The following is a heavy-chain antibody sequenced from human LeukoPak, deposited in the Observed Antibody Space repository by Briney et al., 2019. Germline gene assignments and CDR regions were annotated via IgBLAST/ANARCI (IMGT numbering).Heavy chain of an antibody. Sequence: GGSLRLSGAASGFNVINHYMSWVRQSPGKGLDGVSIIYSGGTTHYAASVKGRFDISRDTSKNTLYLQMNSLQDEDTALYFCVRDQAFYGSGSYSWYFDVWGRGTLVAVSS. CDR3: VRDQAFYGSGSYSWYFDV. CDR2: IYSGGTT. J-gene: IGHJ2*01. D-gene: IGHD3-10*01. V-gene: IGHV3-66*01. CDR1: GFNVINHY.